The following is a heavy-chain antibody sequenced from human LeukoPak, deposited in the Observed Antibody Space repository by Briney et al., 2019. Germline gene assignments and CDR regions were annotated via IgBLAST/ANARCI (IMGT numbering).Heavy chain of an antibody. D-gene: IGHD4-23*01. J-gene: IGHJ4*02. CDR3: ASLVVTNRFDY. CDR1: GFTFSSYS. Sequence: GGSLRLSCAASGFTFSSYSMNWVRQAPGKGLEWVSSISSSSSYIYYANSVKGRFTISRDNAKNSLYLQMNSLRAEDTAVYYCASLVVTNRFDYWGQGTLVTVSS. V-gene: IGHV3-21*01. CDR2: ISSSSSYI.